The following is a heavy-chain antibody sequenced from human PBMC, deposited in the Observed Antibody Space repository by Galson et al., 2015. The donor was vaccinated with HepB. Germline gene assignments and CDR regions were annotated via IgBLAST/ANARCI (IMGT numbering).Heavy chain of an antibody. Sequence: SLRLSCAASGFTFSSYGMHRVRQAPGKGLEWVAVISYDGSNKYYADSVKGRFTISRDNSKNTLYLQMNSLRAEDTAVYYCAKGYGSSSWYSDYWGQGTLVTVSS. CDR1: GFTFSSYG. D-gene: IGHD6-13*01. V-gene: IGHV3-30*18. CDR2: ISYDGSNK. CDR3: AKGYGSSSWYSDY. J-gene: IGHJ4*02.